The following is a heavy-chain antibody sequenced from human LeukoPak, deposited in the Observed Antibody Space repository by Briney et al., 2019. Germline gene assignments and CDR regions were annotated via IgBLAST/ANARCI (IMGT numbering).Heavy chain of an antibody. V-gene: IGHV3-7*01. Sequence: PGGSLRLSCAASGFTFSSYWMSWVRQAPGKGLEWVANIKQDGSEKYYVDSVEGRFTISRDSAKNSLHLQMNSLRAEDTAVYYCARESLVAGSWSDYWGQGTLVTVSS. J-gene: IGHJ4*02. D-gene: IGHD6-13*01. CDR2: IKQDGSEK. CDR3: ARESLVAGSWSDY. CDR1: GFTFSSYW.